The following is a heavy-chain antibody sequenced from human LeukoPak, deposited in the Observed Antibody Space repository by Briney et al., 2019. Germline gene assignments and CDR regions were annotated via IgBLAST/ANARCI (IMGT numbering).Heavy chain of an antibody. CDR1: GGSFSGYY. CDR3: ARAAYDSSGYYYNY. J-gene: IGHJ4*02. D-gene: IGHD3-22*01. CDR2: IYHSGST. V-gene: IGHV4-30-2*01. Sequence: SETLSLTCAVYGGSFSGYYWSWIRQPPGKGLEWIGYIYHSGSTYYNPSLKSRVTISVDRSKNQFSLKLSSVTAADTAVYYCARAAYDSSGYYYNYWGQGTLVTVSS.